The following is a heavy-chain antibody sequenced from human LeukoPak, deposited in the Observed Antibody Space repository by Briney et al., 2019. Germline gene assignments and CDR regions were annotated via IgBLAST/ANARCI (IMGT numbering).Heavy chain of an antibody. J-gene: IGHJ4*02. Sequence: SQTLSLTCTVSGGSISSGGYYWGWIRQPPGKGLEWIGSIYYSGSTYYNPSLKSRVTISVDTSKNQFSLKLSSVTAADTAVYYCARQLVDSDYYFDYWGQGTLVTVSS. CDR2: IYYSGST. CDR3: ARQLVDSDYYFDY. V-gene: IGHV4-39*01. D-gene: IGHD3-9*01. CDR1: GGSISSGGYY.